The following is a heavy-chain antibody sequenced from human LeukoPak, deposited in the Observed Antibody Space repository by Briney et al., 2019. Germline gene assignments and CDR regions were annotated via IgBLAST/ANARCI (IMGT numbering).Heavy chain of an antibody. CDR3: ARVLGDGHNDPFDN. CDR1: GGSISSSSYS. D-gene: IGHD5-24*01. V-gene: IGHV4-39*01. J-gene: IGHJ3*02. Sequence: PSETLSLTCTVSGGSISSSSYSWGWIRQPPEKGLEWIGSVFYTGDTYYSPSLKSRVTLSVDTSKNHFSLRLTSMTAADAAVYYCARVLGDGHNDPFDNWGQGTLVTVSS. CDR2: VFYTGDT.